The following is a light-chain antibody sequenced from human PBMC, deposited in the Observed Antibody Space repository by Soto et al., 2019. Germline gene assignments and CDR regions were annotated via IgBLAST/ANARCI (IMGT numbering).Light chain of an antibody. Sequence: EIVLTQSPATLSLSPGERATLSCGASQSVGSSYLAWYQLKPGLAPRLLIYDASSRATGIPDRFSGSGSGTDFTLTISRLGPEDFVVYYCQQYDSSPLSFGGGTKVEIK. J-gene: IGKJ4*01. CDR3: QQYDSSPLS. CDR1: QSVGSSY. V-gene: IGKV3D-20*01. CDR2: DAS.